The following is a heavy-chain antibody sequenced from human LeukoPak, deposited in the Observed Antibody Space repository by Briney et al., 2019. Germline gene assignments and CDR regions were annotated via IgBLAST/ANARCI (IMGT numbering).Heavy chain of an antibody. Sequence: SETLSLTCAVYGGSFSGYYWSWIRQPPGKGLEWIGEINHSGSTNYSPSLKSRVTISVDTSKNQFSLKLSSVTAADTAVYYCEDIVVVPAAHYYYVMEVGGKGTTVPVSS. CDR1: GGSFSGYY. J-gene: IGHJ6*04. CDR2: INHSGST. CDR3: EDIVVVPAAHYYYVMEV. V-gene: IGHV4-34*01. D-gene: IGHD2-2*01.